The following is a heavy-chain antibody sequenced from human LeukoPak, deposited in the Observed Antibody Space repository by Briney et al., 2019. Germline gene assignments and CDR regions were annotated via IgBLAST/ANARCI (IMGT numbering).Heavy chain of an antibody. J-gene: IGHJ4*02. Sequence: GGSLGLSCAASGFTFSGSAMHWVRQASGKGLEWVGRIRSKANSYATAYAASVKGRFTISRDDSKNTAYLQMNSLKTEDTAVYYCTRHNGYCGGDCYPDWGQGTLVTVSS. CDR1: GFTFSGSA. V-gene: IGHV3-73*01. CDR3: TRHNGYCGGDCYPD. CDR2: IRSKANSYAT. D-gene: IGHD2-21*02.